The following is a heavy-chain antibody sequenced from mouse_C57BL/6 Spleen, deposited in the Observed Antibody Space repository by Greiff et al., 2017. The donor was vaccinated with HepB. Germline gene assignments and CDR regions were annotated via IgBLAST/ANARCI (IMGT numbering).Heavy chain of an antibody. CDR1: GYAFTNYL. V-gene: IGHV1-54*01. J-gene: IGHJ2*01. CDR3: ARGYGSSYYFDY. D-gene: IGHD1-1*01. CDR2: INPGSGGT. Sequence: VQGVESGAELVRPGTSVKVSCKASGYAFTNYLIEWVKQRPGQGLEWIGVINPGSGGTNYNEKFKGKATLTADKSSSTAYMQLSSLTSEDSAVYFCARGYGSSYYFDYWGQGTTLTVSS.